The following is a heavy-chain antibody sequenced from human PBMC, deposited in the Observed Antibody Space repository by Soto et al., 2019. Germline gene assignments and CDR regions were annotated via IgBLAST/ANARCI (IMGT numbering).Heavy chain of an antibody. CDR1: ADTFTSYY. V-gene: IGHV1-46*01. CDR2: INPTGGST. CDR3: ARSSGGVVGIIIEGSNGLAP. J-gene: IGHJ5*02. Sequence: ASVKVSCKAPADTFTSYYIHWVRQAPGHGLAWMGKINPTGGSTMFARTYKGRITMTTDTSTSTVYMELRSMRSEDTSVYYCARSSGGVVGIIIEGSNGLAPWGQGALVTVSS. D-gene: IGHD3-16*02.